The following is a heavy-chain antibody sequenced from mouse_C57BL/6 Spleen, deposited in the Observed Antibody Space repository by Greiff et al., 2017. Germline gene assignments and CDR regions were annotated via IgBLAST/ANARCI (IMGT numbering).Heavy chain of an antibody. J-gene: IGHJ2*01. CDR3: ARRGTVVGYFDY. Sequence: VQLQQSGAELVKPGASVTLSCKASGYAFSSYWMNWVKQRPGKGLEWIGQIYPGAGDTNYNGKFKGKATLTADKSSSTAYMQLRSLTSEDSAVYFCARRGTVVGYFDYWGQGTTLTVS. V-gene: IGHV1-80*01. D-gene: IGHD1-1*01. CDR2: IYPGAGDT. CDR1: GYAFSSYW.